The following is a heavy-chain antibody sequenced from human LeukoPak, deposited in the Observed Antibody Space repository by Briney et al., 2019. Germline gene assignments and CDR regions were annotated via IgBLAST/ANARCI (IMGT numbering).Heavy chain of an antibody. D-gene: IGHD3-3*01. CDR1: GFTFSSYW. J-gene: IGHJ3*02. CDR2: INTDGSST. CDR3: AKDFWSGYSGGPNAFDI. V-gene: IGHV3-74*03. Sequence: GGSLRLSCAASGFTFSSYWMHWVRQAPGKGLVWVSRINTDGSSTTYADSVKGRFTISRDNSKNMLYLQMNSLRAEDTAVYYCAKDFWSGYSGGPNAFDIWGQGTMVTVSS.